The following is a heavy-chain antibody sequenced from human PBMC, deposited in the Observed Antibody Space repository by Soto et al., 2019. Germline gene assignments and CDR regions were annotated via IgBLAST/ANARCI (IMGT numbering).Heavy chain of an antibody. J-gene: IGHJ4*02. Sequence: QVQLVQSGAEVKKPGASVKVSCKASGYTFTSYYMHWVRQAPGQGLEWMGIINPSGGSTSYAQKFQGRVTMTRDTSTSTVYMELSRLRSEDTAVYYCAREGNDYGDSDYFDYWGQGTLVTVSS. V-gene: IGHV1-46*01. CDR1: GYTFTSYY. CDR3: AREGNDYGDSDYFDY. D-gene: IGHD4-17*01. CDR2: INPSGGST.